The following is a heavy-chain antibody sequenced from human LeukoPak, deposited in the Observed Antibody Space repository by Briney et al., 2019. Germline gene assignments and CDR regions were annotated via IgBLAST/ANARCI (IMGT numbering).Heavy chain of an antibody. J-gene: IGHJ4*02. Sequence: ASVKVSCKASGGTFSSYAISWVRQAPGQGLEWMGWIDPNGGGTKYAQKFQGRVTMARDTSISTAYMELSRLTSDDTAVYYCARGEGLAVAGTRFDYWGQGTLVTVSS. V-gene: IGHV1-2*02. D-gene: IGHD6-13*01. CDR1: GGTFSSYA. CDR2: IDPNGGGT. CDR3: ARGEGLAVAGTRFDY.